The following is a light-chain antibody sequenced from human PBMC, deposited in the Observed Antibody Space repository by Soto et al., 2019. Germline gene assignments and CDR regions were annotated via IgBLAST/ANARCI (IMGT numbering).Light chain of an antibody. Sequence: DIVMTQSPDSLAVSLGARATINCKSSQSVLYSSNNKNYLAWYQQKPGQPPKLLIYWTSTRESGVPDRFSGSGSGTDFTLTIRSLQAEDVAVYYCQQYYSTPTFGQGTKLEIK. J-gene: IGKJ2*01. CDR3: QQYYSTPT. V-gene: IGKV4-1*01. CDR1: QSVLYSSNNKNY. CDR2: WTS.